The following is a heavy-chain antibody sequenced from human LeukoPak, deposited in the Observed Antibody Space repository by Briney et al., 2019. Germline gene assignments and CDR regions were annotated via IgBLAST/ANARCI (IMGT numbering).Heavy chain of an antibody. Sequence: GGSLRLSCATSGFIFSSYWMCWVRQAPGKGLEWVANIKSDGSEEYYGDSVKGRFTISRDNAKNSLYLQMNSLRVEDTAVYYCARGDLWLGHWGQGSLATVSS. CDR2: IKSDGSEE. V-gene: IGHV3-7*01. J-gene: IGHJ4*02. CDR1: GFIFSSYW. CDR3: ARGDLWLGH. D-gene: IGHD3-10*01.